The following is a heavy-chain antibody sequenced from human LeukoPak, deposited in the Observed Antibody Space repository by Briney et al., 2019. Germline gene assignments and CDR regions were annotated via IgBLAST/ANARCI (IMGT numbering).Heavy chain of an antibody. CDR2: ISGSGGST. CDR3: ARDGIGSGSYYLFDY. Sequence: GGSLRLSCAASGFTFSSYAMSWVRQAPGKGLEWVSAISGSGGSTYYADSVKGRFTISRDNSKNTLYLQMNSLRAEDTAVYYCARDGIGSGSYYLFDYWGQGTLVTVSS. CDR1: GFTFSSYA. V-gene: IGHV3-23*01. D-gene: IGHD3-10*01. J-gene: IGHJ4*02.